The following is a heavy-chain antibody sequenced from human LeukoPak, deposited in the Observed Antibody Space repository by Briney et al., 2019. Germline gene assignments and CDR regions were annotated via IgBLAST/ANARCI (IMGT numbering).Heavy chain of an antibody. CDR3: ARLRQYYDSSGYYLRRYYYYGMDV. J-gene: IGHJ6*02. CDR1: GYTFTSYY. D-gene: IGHD3-22*01. V-gene: IGHV1-46*01. Sequence: ASVKVSCKASGYTFTSYYMHWVRQAPGQGLEWMGIINPSGGNTGYAQKFQGRVTMTRNTSISTAYMELSSLRSEDTAVYYCARLRQYYDSSGYYLRRYYYYGMDVWGQGTTVTVSS. CDR2: INPSGGNT.